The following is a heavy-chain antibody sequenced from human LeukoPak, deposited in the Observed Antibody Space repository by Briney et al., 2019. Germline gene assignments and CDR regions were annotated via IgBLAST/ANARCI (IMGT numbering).Heavy chain of an antibody. CDR3: ARDPYNGSYGDDYYYYMDV. Sequence: PGGSLRLSCAASGFTFSNAWMNWVRQAPGKGLEWVSSISSSSSYIYYADSVKGRFTISRDNAKNSLYLQMNSLRAEDTAVYYCARDPYNGSYGDDYYYYMDVWGKGTTVTISS. CDR2: ISSSSSYI. CDR1: GFTFSNAW. J-gene: IGHJ6*03. V-gene: IGHV3-21*01. D-gene: IGHD1-26*01.